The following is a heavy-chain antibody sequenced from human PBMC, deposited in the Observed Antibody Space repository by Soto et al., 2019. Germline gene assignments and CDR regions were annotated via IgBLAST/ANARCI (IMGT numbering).Heavy chain of an antibody. V-gene: IGHV1-46*01. CDR3: ARPVVVITFSGGGLGY. J-gene: IGHJ4*02. CDR1: GYTFTSYY. D-gene: IGHD3-22*01. CDR2: INPSGGST. Sequence: ASVKVSCKASGYTFTSYYMHWVRQAPGQGLERMGIINPSGGSTSYAQKFQGRVTMTRDTSTSTVYMELSSLRSEDTAVYYCARPVVVITFSGGGLGYWGQGTLGTVSS.